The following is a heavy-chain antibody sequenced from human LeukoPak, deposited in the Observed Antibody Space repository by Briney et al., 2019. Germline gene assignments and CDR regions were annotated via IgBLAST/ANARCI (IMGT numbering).Heavy chain of an antibody. D-gene: IGHD2-2*01. J-gene: IGHJ4*02. V-gene: IGHV3-7*01. CDR3: ARKLGYCSSTSCLFDY. CDR1: GFTFSRYW. CDR2: IKQDGSEK. Sequence: PGGSLRLSCAASGFTFSRYWISWVRQAPGKGLEWVANIKQDGSEKSYVDSVKGRFTISRDNSKNTLYLQMNSLRAEDTAVYYCARKLGYCSSTSCLFDYWGQGTLVTVSS.